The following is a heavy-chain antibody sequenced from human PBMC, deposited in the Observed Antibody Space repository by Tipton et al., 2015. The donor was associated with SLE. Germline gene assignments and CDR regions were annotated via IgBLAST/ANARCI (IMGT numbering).Heavy chain of an antibody. CDR1: SGSVNSGDFH. CDR2: IYYDGSS. J-gene: IGHJ4*02. CDR3: ARASFWSGYHDY. Sequence: TLSLTCIVSSGSVNSGDFHWSWIRQHPGKGLEWIGNIYYDGSSSYNPSLESRLSISVDTSKNQFSLKLSSVTAADTAVYYCARASFWSGYHDYWGQGTLVTVSS. D-gene: IGHD3-3*01. V-gene: IGHV4-31*03.